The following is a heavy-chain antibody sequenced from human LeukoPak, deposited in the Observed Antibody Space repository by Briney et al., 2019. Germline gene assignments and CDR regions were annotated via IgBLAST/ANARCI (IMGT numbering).Heavy chain of an antibody. CDR3: AKDKAPLYSGYDWDLDF. CDR2: ISWNSGSI. Sequence: GGSLRLSCAASGFTFHQYAIHWVRQVPAKGLEWVSGISWNSGSIGYADSVRGRFTISRDNAKNSVYLQMNSLRAEDTALYYCAKDKAPLYSGYDWDLDFWGQGTLVIVSS. V-gene: IGHV3-9*01. CDR1: GFTFHQYA. J-gene: IGHJ4*02. D-gene: IGHD5-12*01.